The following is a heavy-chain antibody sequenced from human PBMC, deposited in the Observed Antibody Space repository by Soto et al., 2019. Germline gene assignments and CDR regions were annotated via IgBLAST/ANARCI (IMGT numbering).Heavy chain of an antibody. CDR2: VSANGQGI. CDR3: AKDRHYPRDYFHY. Sequence: LRLSCAASGFTFSSSAISWVRQAPGKGLEWVSAVSANGQGIYYADSVRGRFTISRDNSKNTVFLHMDSLSAEDTAVYYCAKDRHYPRDYFHYWGQGTLVTVSS. V-gene: IGHV3-23*01. J-gene: IGHJ4*02. D-gene: IGHD3-10*01. CDR1: GFTFSSSA.